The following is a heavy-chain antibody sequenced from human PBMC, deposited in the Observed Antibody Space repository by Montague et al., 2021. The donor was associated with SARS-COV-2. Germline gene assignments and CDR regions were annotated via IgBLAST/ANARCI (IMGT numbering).Heavy chain of an antibody. V-gene: IGHV4-59*13. D-gene: IGHD6-19*01. CDR3: ARGERGAWYNHYFDY. CDR2: VYYSGST. Sequence: SETLSLTCTVSGDSISIYYWSRIRQPPGKGLEWIGYVYYSGSTNYNPSLKSRVTISVDTPKDQFSLKLMSVTAADTAVYYCARGERGAWYNHYFDYWGQGALVTVSS. CDR1: GDSISIYY. J-gene: IGHJ4*02.